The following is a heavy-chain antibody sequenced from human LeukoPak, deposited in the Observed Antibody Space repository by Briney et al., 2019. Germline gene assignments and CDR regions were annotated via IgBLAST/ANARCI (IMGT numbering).Heavy chain of an antibody. CDR2: VNSNSGGT. CDR1: GYRFSDYY. CDR3: ARGYCSGGSCYHFES. J-gene: IGHJ4*02. Sequence: ASVKVSCKTSGYRFSDYYMHWVRQAPGQGLDWMGWVNSNSGGTHYAQKFEGRVTMTRDTSISTAYMELSRLKSDDTAVYYCARGYCSGGSCYHFESWGQGTLVTVSA. V-gene: IGHV1-2*02. D-gene: IGHD2-15*01.